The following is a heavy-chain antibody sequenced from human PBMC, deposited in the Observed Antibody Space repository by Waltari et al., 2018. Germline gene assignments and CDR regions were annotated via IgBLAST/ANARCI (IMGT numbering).Heavy chain of an antibody. CDR2: INQSGST. V-gene: IGHV4-34*01. D-gene: IGHD6-13*01. CDR3: ARRGIAAAGRGWFDP. J-gene: IGHJ5*02. Sequence: QVQLQQWGAGLLKPSETLSLTCAVYGGSFSGYYWSWIRQPPGKGLEWIGEINQSGSTNYNPSLKSRVTISVDTAKNQFSLKLSSVTAADTAVYYCARRGIAAAGRGWFDPWGQGTLVTVSS. CDR1: GGSFSGYY.